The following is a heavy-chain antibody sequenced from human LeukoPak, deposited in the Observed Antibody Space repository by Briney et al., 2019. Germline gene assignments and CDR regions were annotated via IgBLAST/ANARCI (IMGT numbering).Heavy chain of an antibody. CDR3: ARASWSGSYDDY. CDR1: GGSISSYY. J-gene: IGHJ4*02. Sequence: SETLSLTCTVSGGSISSYYWSWIRQPPGKGLEWIGYIYHSGSTYYNPSLKSRVTISVDRSKNQFSLKLSSVTAADTAVYYCARASWSGSYDDYWGQGTLVTVSS. V-gene: IGHV4-59*12. D-gene: IGHD1-26*01. CDR2: IYHSGST.